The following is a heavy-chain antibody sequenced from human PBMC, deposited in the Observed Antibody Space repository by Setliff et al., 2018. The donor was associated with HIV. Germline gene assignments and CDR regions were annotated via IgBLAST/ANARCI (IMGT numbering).Heavy chain of an antibody. CDR2: IIPIFGST. CDR1: GGTFSSYG. J-gene: IGHJ2*01. D-gene: IGHD3-22*01. V-gene: IGHV1-69*05. CDR3: ARGRRSGYYDSSGYLYYYFDL. Sequence: ASVKVSCKTSGGTFSSYGVSWVRQAPGQGLQWMGGIIPIFGSTDYAQRFQGRVTITTDEPATTVYMELNSLRSDDTAVYYCARGRRSGYYDSSGYLYYYFDLWGRGTLVTVSS.